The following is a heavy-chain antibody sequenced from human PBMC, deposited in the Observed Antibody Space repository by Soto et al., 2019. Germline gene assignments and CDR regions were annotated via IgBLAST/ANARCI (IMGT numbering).Heavy chain of an antibody. CDR1: GFTFSSYW. CDR2: VSSDGSST. V-gene: IGHV3-74*01. D-gene: IGHD4-4*01. Sequence: EVQLVESGGGLVQPGESLRLSCAASGFTFSSYWMHWIRQAPGKGLVWVSRVSSDGSSTVYATSVKGRLTISRDNAKNTRYLQMNSLSDEDTAVYYCARGLPNYSYFDSWGQGTLVTVSS. J-gene: IGHJ4*02. CDR3: ARGLPNYSYFDS.